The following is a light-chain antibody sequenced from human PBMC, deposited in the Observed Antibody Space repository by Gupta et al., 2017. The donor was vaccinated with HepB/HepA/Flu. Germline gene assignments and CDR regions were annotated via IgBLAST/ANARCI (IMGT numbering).Light chain of an antibody. V-gene: IGKV1-6*01. CDR1: QDIRSD. J-gene: IGKJ2*01. CDR2: AAS. CDR3: LQDYSHPLT. Sequence: AVQMTQSPSSLSASVGDRVTITCRASQDIRSDLGWYQQKPGKVPKLLIYAASSLQSGVPSRFSGSGSGTAFTLTISSLRPEDFATYYCLQDYSHPLTFGQGTKLEMK.